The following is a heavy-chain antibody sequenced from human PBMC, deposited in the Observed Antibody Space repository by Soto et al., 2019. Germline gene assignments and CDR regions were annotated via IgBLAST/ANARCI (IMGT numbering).Heavy chain of an antibody. V-gene: IGHV3-9*01. J-gene: IGHJ6*02. CDR1: GFSFDDYA. D-gene: IGHD3-16*01. CDR3: AKVRPSLGGTGRGAMDV. Sequence: HPGGSLRLSCAASGFSFDDYAMHWVRQAPGKGLDWVTGISWNSGTIGYADSVKGRFTISRDNAKNSLYLQMNSLRADDTAVYYCAKVRPSLGGTGRGAMDVWGQGTTVTVSS. CDR2: ISWNSGTI.